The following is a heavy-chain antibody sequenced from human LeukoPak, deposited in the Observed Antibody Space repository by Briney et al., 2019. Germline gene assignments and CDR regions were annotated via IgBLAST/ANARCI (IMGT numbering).Heavy chain of an antibody. Sequence: GGSLRLSCAATGFTFRDSSMNWVRQAPGKGLEWVSYISSISAYLHYSDAVKGRFTISRDNAKNSVYLQMNSLRAEDSALYYCARGCSSSHYPTIFDVWGQGTMVIVSS. V-gene: IGHV3-21*06. CDR2: ISSISAYL. D-gene: IGHD4-11*01. J-gene: IGHJ3*01. CDR3: ARGCSSSHYPTIFDV. CDR1: GFTFRDSS.